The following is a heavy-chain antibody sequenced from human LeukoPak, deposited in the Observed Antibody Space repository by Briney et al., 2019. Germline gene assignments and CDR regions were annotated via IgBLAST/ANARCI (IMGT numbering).Heavy chain of an antibody. D-gene: IGHD3-22*01. CDR1: GFTFSSYA. J-gene: IGHJ4*02. CDR3: AKSSDYYDSSRFDY. Sequence: GGSLRLSCAASGFTFSSYAMSWVRQAPGKGLEWVSAISGRGGSTYYADSVKGRFTISRDNSKNTLYLQMNSLRAEDTAVYYCAKSSDYYDSSRFDYWGQGTLVTVSS. V-gene: IGHV3-23*01. CDR2: ISGRGGST.